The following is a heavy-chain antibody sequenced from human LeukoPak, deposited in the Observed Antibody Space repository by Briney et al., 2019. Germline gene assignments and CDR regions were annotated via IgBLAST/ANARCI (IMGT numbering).Heavy chain of an antibody. CDR3: ARGEWELLRSHHYYGMDV. CDR2: ISSNGGST. D-gene: IGHD1-26*01. Sequence: PGGSLRLSCAASGFTFSIYAMHWVRQAPGKGLEYVSAISSNGGSTYYANSVKGRFTISRDNSKNTLYLQMGSLRAEDMAVYYCARGEWELLRSHHYYGMDVWGQGTTVTVSS. CDR1: GFTFSIYA. J-gene: IGHJ6*02. V-gene: IGHV3-64*01.